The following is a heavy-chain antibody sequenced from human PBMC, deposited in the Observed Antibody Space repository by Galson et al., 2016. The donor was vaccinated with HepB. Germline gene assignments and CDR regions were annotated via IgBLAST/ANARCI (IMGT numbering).Heavy chain of an antibody. V-gene: IGHV1-69*13. CDR1: GRTFTTFA. Sequence: SVKVSCKASGRTFTTFAFSWVRQAPGQGLEWMGGITPVFGTTKYAQKFQGRLTVTADESTDTVYMELSSLRSDDTAVYYCARAVVPTFDWYYYFYMDVWANGTSVIVSS. CDR2: ITPVFGTT. CDR3: ARAVVPTFDWYYYFYMDV. J-gene: IGHJ6*03. D-gene: IGHD2-2*01.